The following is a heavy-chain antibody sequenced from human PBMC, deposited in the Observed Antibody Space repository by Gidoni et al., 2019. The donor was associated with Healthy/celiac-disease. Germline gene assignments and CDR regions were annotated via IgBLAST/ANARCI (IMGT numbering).Heavy chain of an antibody. D-gene: IGHD3-10*01. Sequence: QVQLVQSGAEVKKPGASVKVSCKASGYTFTGYYMHWVRQAPGQGLEWMGWINPNSGGTNYAQKFQGRVTMTRDTSISTAYMELSRLRSDDTAVYYCARGSGLWFGEFRNNWFDPWGQGTLVTVSS. J-gene: IGHJ5*02. CDR3: ARGSGLWFGEFRNNWFDP. V-gene: IGHV1-2*02. CDR1: GYTFTGYY. CDR2: INPNSGGT.